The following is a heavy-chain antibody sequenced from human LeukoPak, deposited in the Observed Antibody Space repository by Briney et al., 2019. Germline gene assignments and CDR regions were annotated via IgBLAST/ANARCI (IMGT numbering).Heavy chain of an antibody. V-gene: IGHV3-66*01. CDR2: IYSGGST. Sequence: GGSLRLSCAASGFTVSSKYMSWVRQAPGKGLEWVSVIYSGGSTFYADSVKGRFTISRDNSKNTLYLQMNGLRVDDTAVYYCAAEAAYYYDSRDAFDVWGQGTMVTVSS. J-gene: IGHJ3*01. CDR1: GFTVSSKY. D-gene: IGHD3-22*01. CDR3: AAEAAYYYDSRDAFDV.